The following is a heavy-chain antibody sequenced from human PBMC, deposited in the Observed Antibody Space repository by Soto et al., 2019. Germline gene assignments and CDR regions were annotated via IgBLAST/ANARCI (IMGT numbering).Heavy chain of an antibody. Sequence: PSETLSLACTVSGVSISSGDYYWSWIRQPPGKGLEWIGYIYYSENTYSNPSLKSRVAISVDTSKNHFSLKLSSVTAADTAVYYCARVFSDSSSFFDPWGQGTLVTVSS. J-gene: IGHJ5*02. V-gene: IGHV4-30-4*01. CDR3: ARVFSDSSSFFDP. CDR2: IYYSENT. CDR1: GVSISSGDYY. D-gene: IGHD6-13*01.